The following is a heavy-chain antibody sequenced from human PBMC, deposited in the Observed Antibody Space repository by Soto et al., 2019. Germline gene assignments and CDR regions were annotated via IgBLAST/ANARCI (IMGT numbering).Heavy chain of an antibody. CDR3: ASSGELSLFGAFDI. D-gene: IGHD3-16*02. V-gene: IGHV1-8*02. CDR1: GYTFTSYD. J-gene: IGHJ3*02. Sequence: GASVKVSCKASGYTFTSYDINWVRQATGQGLEWMGWMNPNSGNTGYAQKFQGRVTMTRNTSISTAYMELSSLRSEDTAVYYCASSGELSLFGAFDIWGQGTRVTVSS. CDR2: MNPNSGNT.